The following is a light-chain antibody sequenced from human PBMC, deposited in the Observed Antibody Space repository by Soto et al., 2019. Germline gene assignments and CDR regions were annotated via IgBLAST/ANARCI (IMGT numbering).Light chain of an antibody. V-gene: IGKV3-15*01. J-gene: IGKJ1*01. Sequence: EIVLTQSPGTLSLSPGERATVSCRASQSVTRYLAWYQQKPGQAPRPLIYGASTRATGIPARFSGSGAGTEFTLTISSLQSEDFAVYYCQQYNNWPRTFGQGTKVDIK. CDR2: GAS. CDR1: QSVTRY. CDR3: QQYNNWPRT.